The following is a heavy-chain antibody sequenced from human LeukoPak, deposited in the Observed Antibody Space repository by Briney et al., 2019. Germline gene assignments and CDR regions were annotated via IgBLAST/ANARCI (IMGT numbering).Heavy chain of an antibody. V-gene: IGHV3-53*01. CDR3: ARSNYGSGSYYSLRWFDP. J-gene: IGHJ5*02. CDR1: GFTVSSNY. CDR2: IYSGGST. Sequence: PGGSLRLSCAASGFTVSSNYMSWGRQAPGKGLEWGSGIYSGGSTYSADSVKGRFTISRDNSKNTLYLQMNSLRAEDTAVYYCARSNYGSGSYYSLRWFDPWGQGTLVTVSS. D-gene: IGHD3-10*01.